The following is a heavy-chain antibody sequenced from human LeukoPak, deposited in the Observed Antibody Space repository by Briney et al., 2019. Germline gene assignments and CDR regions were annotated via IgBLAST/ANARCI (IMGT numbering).Heavy chain of an antibody. CDR2: INPHSSDT. CDR1: GYILTNYY. Sequence: ASVKVSCKTSGYILTNYYMHWVRQAPGQGLEWMGWINPHSSDTKYAPKFRGRVTWTRDTSLNTTYMELSSLTSEDTATYYCARAHQLGAFDFWGQGTLVTVSS. D-gene: IGHD1-1*01. V-gene: IGHV1/OR15-1*04. CDR3: ARAHQLGAFDF. J-gene: IGHJ4*02.